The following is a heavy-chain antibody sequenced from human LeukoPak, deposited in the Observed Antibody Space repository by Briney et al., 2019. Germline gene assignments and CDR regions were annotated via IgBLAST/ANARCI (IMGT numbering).Heavy chain of an antibody. CDR2: IYYSGST. CDR1: GGSISSGDYY. J-gene: IGHJ4*02. CDR3: AREDSSGYLADY. Sequence: PSETLSLTCTVSGGSISSGDYYWSWIRQPPGKGLEWIGYIYYSGSTYYNPSLKSRVTISVDTSKNQFSLKLSSVTAADTAVYYCAREDSSGYLADYWGQGTLVTVSS. V-gene: IGHV4-30-4*01. D-gene: IGHD3-22*01.